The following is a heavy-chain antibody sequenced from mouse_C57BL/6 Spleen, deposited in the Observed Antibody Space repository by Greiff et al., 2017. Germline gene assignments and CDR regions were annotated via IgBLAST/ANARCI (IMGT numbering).Heavy chain of an antibody. Sequence: VQLQQSGAELVKPGASVKLSCTASGFNINDYYMHWVKQRPVHGLEWIGRIDPEAGGTTYAPKFQGKAIITAATSSNTAYLQLSSLTSEDTAVYYGDSYTICSAKDYWGQGTSVTVSS. V-gene: IGHV14-2*01. CDR2: IDPEAGGT. CDR1: GFNINDYY. J-gene: IGHJ4*01. CDR3: DSYTICSAKDY. D-gene: IGHD2-12*01.